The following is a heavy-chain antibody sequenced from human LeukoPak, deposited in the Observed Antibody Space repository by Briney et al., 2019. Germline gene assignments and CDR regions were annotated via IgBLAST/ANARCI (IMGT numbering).Heavy chain of an antibody. D-gene: IGHD3-3*01. CDR1: GFTFSSYE. CDR2: ISSSGSTI. CDR3: ARAGFGIFGVVITSSHYYYMDV. J-gene: IGHJ6*03. Sequence: GGSLRLSCAASGFTFSSYEMNWVRQAPGKGLEWVSYISSSGSTIYYADSVKGRFTISRDNAKNSLYLQMNSLRAEDTAVYYCARAGFGIFGVVITSSHYYYMDVWGKGTTVTVSS. V-gene: IGHV3-48*03.